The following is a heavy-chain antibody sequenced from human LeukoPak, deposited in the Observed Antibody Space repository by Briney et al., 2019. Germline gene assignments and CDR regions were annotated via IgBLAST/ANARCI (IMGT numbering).Heavy chain of an antibody. CDR3: AKESDISPWSDTFDL. J-gene: IGHJ3*01. V-gene: IGHV3-30*02. CDR2: MRFDGNNG. Sequence: PGGSLRLSCAASGFTFSTYATHWVRQAPGKGPGWVAFMRFDGNNGYYAASVKRRFTISRDNSTHTLYLRMNRLSAVDPAIYLCAKESDISPWSDTFDLWGQGTMVTVSS. D-gene: IGHD1-1*01. CDR1: GFTFSTYA.